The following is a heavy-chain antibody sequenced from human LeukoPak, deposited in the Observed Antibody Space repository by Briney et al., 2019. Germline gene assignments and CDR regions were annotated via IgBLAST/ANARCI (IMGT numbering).Heavy chain of an antibody. D-gene: IGHD3-3*01. Sequence: PSETLSLTCAVYGGSFSGYYWSWIRQPPGKGLEWIGEINHSGSTNYNPSLKSRVTISVDTSKNQFSLKLSSVTAADTAVYYCARGKRGTYYDFWSGFGGSYYMDVWGKGTTVTVSS. V-gene: IGHV4-34*01. CDR2: INHSGST. J-gene: IGHJ6*03. CDR1: GGSFSGYY. CDR3: ARGKRGTYYDFWSGFGGSYYMDV.